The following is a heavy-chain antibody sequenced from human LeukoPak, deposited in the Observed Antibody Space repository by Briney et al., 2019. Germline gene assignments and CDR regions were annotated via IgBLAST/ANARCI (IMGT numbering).Heavy chain of an antibody. CDR3: ARGRQDAMIVVVMSAVSYYLDV. J-gene: IGHJ6*03. CDR2: MNTSGST. Sequence: PSETLSLTCAVYGGSFSGYYWTWIRQTPEKGLEWIGEMNTSGSTNYNASLKSRVTISVDTSKNQFSLELRTVKAADTAVYYCARGRQDAMIVVVMSAVSYYLDVWGKGTTVTVS. CDR1: GGSFSGYY. D-gene: IGHD3-22*01. V-gene: IGHV4-34*01.